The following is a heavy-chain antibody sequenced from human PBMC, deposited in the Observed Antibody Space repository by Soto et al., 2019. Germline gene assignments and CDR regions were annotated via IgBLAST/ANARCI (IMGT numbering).Heavy chain of an antibody. CDR2: IYYSGST. J-gene: IGHJ3*02. CDR3: ARDGGTRRYYDSSGYSPSEAFDI. D-gene: IGHD3-22*01. V-gene: IGHV4-59*01. Sequence: SETLSLTCTVSGGPISSYYWSWIRQPPGKGLEWIGYIYYSGSTNYNPSLKSRVTISVDTSKNQFSLKLSSVTAADTAVYYCARDGGTRRYYDSSGYSPSEAFDIWGQGTMVTVSS. CDR1: GGPISSYY.